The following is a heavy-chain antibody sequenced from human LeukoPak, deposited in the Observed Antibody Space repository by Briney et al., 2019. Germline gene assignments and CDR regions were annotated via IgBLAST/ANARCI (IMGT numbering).Heavy chain of an antibody. Sequence: GRSLRLSCAASGFTFSSYGMHWVRQAPGKGLEWVAVISYDGSNKYYADSVKGRFTISRDNSKNTLYLQMNSLRAEDTAVYYCAKDFHDGFDYWGQGTLVTVSS. D-gene: IGHD1-1*01. CDR1: GFTFSSYG. J-gene: IGHJ4*02. CDR2: ISYDGSNK. V-gene: IGHV3-30*18. CDR3: AKDFHDGFDY.